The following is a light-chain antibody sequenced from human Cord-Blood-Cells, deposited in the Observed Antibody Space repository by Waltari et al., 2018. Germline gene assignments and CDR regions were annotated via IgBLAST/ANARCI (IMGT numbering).Light chain of an antibody. J-gene: IGLJ1*01. V-gene: IGLV2-14*01. Sequence: QSALTQPASVSGSPGPSITIPCTGTSSDVGGYNHVSWYQQHPGKAPKLMIYDVSTRPSGVSNRFSGSKSGNTASLTISGLQAEDEADYYCSSYTSSSTYVFGTGTKVTVL. CDR3: SSYTSSSTYV. CDR2: DVS. CDR1: SSDVGGYNH.